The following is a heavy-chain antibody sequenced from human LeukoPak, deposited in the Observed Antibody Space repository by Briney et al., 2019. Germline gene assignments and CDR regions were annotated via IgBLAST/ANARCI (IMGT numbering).Heavy chain of an antibody. D-gene: IGHD6-6*01. CDR3: ARDYSSSARADYGMDV. V-gene: IGHV3-64*01. Sequence: GGSLRLSCVASGFTFSSSGMHWVRQAPGKRLEYGKGLEYVSGISGNGGSTYYGNSVKVRFTISRDNSKNTLYLQMGSLRGEDMAVYYCARDYSSSARADYGMDVWGQGTTVTVSS. CDR2: ISGNGGST. CDR1: GFTFSSSG. J-gene: IGHJ6*02.